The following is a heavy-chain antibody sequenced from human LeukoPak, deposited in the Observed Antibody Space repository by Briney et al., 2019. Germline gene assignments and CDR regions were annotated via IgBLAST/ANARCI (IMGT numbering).Heavy chain of an antibody. V-gene: IGHV1-24*01. CDR1: GYTLTELS. CDR2: FHPKDGET. CDR3: AVTWETDKPQRWFHP. D-gene: IGHD1-14*01. J-gene: IGHJ5*02. Sequence: ASVKVSCKVSGYTLTELSIHWVRQAPGKGLEWMGNFHPKDGETIDAQKFQGRLTMTEDTSTDTAYMELSSLRFEDTAVYYCAVTWETDKPQRWFHPWGQGTLVTVSS.